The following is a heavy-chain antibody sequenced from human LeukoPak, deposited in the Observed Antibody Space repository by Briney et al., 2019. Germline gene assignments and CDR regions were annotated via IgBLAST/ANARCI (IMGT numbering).Heavy chain of an antibody. D-gene: IGHD4-23*01. V-gene: IGHV1-2*02. Sequence: ASVKVSCKASGCTFIGHYIHWVRQAPGQGLEWMGWINPNSDATKYSQKFQGRVTMTRDTSISTTYVDLTRLTSDDTAVYYCARGPEYGGTIDYWGQGTLVTVSS. CDR2: INPNSDAT. CDR1: GCTFIGHY. J-gene: IGHJ4*02. CDR3: ARGPEYGGTIDY.